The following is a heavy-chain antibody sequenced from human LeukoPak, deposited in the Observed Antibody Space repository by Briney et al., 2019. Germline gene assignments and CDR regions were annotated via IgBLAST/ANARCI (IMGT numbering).Heavy chain of an antibody. CDR2: IYSGGST. Sequence: GGSLRLSCAASGFTFSSNYMGWVRQAPGKGLEGVSVIYSGGSTYYADSVKGRFTISRDNSKNTLYLQMNSLRAEDTAVYYCTTARPIAVAGKDAFDIWGQGTMVTVSS. CDR1: GFTFSSNY. D-gene: IGHD6-19*01. V-gene: IGHV3-53*01. CDR3: TTARPIAVAGKDAFDI. J-gene: IGHJ3*02.